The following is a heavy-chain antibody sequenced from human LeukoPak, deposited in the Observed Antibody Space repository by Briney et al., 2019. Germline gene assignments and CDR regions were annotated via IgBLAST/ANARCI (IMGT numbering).Heavy chain of an antibody. CDR3: AKVRWDY. J-gene: IGHJ4*02. D-gene: IGHD2-15*01. Sequence: GGTLRLSCAASGFTFTDYGMNWVRQAPGKGLEWVSGIRANGETTYYADSVRGRFTISRDNSRSMVWLQMNSLTAEDTAMYYCAKVRWDYWGQGTLVTVSS. V-gene: IGHV3-23*01. CDR2: IRANGETT. CDR1: GFTFTDYG.